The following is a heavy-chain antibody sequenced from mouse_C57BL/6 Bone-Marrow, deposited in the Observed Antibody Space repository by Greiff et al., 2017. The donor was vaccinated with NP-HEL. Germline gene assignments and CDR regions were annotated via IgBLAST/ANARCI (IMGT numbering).Heavy chain of an antibody. CDR3: ARRLSWYAMDY. D-gene: IGHD1-1*02. CDR1: GYAFSSYW. V-gene: IGHV1-80*01. Sequence: QVQLQQSGAELVKPGASVKISCKASGYAFSSYWMNWVKQRPGKGLEWIGQIYPVDGDTNYNGKFKGKATLTADKSSSTAYMQLSSLTSEDSAVYFGARRLSWYAMDYWGQGTSVTVSS. CDR2: IYPVDGDT. J-gene: IGHJ4*01.